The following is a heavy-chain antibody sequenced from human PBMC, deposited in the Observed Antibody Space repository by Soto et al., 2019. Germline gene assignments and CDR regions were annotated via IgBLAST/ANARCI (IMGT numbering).Heavy chain of an antibody. Sequence: QITLKESGPTLVKPTQTLTLTCTFSGFSLSTSGVGVGWIRQPPGKALEWLALIYWDDDKRYSPSLKSRLTIPKDTSKNQVVLTMTNMDPVDTATYYCAHRRMITGTTINWFDPWGQGTLVTVSS. CDR3: AHRRMITGTTINWFDP. V-gene: IGHV2-5*02. CDR2: IYWDDDK. D-gene: IGHD1-7*01. CDR1: GFSLSTSGVG. J-gene: IGHJ5*02.